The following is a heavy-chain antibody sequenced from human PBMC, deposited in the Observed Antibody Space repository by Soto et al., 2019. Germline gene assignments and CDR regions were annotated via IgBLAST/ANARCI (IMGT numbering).Heavy chain of an antibody. J-gene: IGHJ6*02. V-gene: IGHV1-2*02. CDR3: ATSPGWLGEGSGGLDV. Sequence: QLQLVQSGAEVKRPGASVRVSCKASGNTLTGYFLHWVRQARGQGLEWMGWLNSNSGGTKIAQKFQGRLAMTRDTFITTAYMELSSLRSEDTAVYYCATSPGWLGEGSGGLDVWGLGATVTVSS. CDR2: LNSNSGGT. CDR1: GNTLTGYF. D-gene: IGHD3-10*01.